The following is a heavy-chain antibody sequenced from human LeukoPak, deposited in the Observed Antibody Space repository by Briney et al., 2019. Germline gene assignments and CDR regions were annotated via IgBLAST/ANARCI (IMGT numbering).Heavy chain of an antibody. J-gene: IGHJ4*02. Sequence: PGGSLRLSCAASGFTFSSYAMSWVRQAPGKGLEWASAISGSGGSTYYADSVKGRFTISRDNSKNTLYLQMNSLRAEDTAVYYCAPYDFWSGPQPAFDYWGQGTLVTVSS. D-gene: IGHD3-3*01. V-gene: IGHV3-23*01. CDR1: GFTFSSYA. CDR2: ISGSGGST. CDR3: APYDFWSGPQPAFDY.